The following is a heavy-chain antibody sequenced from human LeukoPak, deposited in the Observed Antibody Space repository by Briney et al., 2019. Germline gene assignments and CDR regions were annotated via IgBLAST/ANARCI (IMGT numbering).Heavy chain of an antibody. J-gene: IGHJ5*02. CDR3: ARMTMSGRDNWFDP. CDR2: LNPNSGDT. D-gene: IGHD5-24*01. CDR1: GYSFTSYD. Sequence: ASVKVSCKSSGYSFTSYDINWVRQATGQGLEWMGWLNPNSGDTGYAQKFHDRVTITRNTSINTAYMELSSLRSEDTAVYYCARMTMSGRDNWFDPWGQGTLVTVSS. V-gene: IGHV1-8*01.